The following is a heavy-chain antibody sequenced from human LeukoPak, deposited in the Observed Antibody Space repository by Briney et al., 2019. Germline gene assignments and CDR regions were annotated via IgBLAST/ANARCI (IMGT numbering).Heavy chain of an antibody. CDR2: INWNGGST. CDR1: GFTFDDYG. J-gene: IGHJ6*03. D-gene: IGHD2-8*01. V-gene: IGHV3-20*04. CDR3: ARGGYCTNGVCYTAGASYYYYYYMDV. Sequence: PGGSLRLSCAASGFTFDDYGMSWVRQAPGKGLEWVSGINWNGGSTGYADSVKGRFTISRDNAKNSLYLQMNSLRAEDTALYYCARGGYCTNGVCYTAGASYYYYYYMDVWGKGTTVTVSS.